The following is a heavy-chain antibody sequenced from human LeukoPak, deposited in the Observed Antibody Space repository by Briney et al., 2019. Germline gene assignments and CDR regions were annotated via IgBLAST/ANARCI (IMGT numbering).Heavy chain of an antibody. J-gene: IGHJ6*02. CDR1: ESTFSKFW. V-gene: IGHV3-74*03. CDR3: ARGNYYGMDV. CDR2: INHDGSTT. Sequence: QPEGSLRLSCAASESTFSKFWMHWVRHAPGKGLVWVSGINHDGSTTTYADSVKGRFTVSRDNAKNTLYLQMNSLRAEDTAVYYCARGNYYGMDVWGQGTTVTVSS. D-gene: IGHD2/OR15-2a*01.